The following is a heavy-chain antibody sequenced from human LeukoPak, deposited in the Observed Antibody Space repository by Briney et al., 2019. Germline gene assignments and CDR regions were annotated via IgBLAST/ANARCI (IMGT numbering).Heavy chain of an antibody. V-gene: IGHV1-2*02. D-gene: IGHD3-22*01. CDR3: ARTSYYYDSSGYWYGMDV. CDR2: INPNSGGT. Sequence: ASVKVSCNASGYTFTGYYMHWVRQAPGQGLEWMGLINPNSGGTNYAQKFQGRVTMTRDTSISTAYMELSRLRSDDTAVYYCARTSYYYDSSGYWYGMDVWGQGTTVTVSS. J-gene: IGHJ6*02. CDR1: GYTFTGYY.